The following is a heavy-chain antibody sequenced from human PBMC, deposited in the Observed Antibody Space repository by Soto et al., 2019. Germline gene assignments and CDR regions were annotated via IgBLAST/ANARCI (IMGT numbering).Heavy chain of an antibody. CDR1: GGSISSGGYY. V-gene: IGHV4-31*03. D-gene: IGHD6-19*01. CDR3: AREGSSGFIDY. J-gene: IGHJ4*02. CDR2: IYYSGST. Sequence: QVQLQESGPGLVKPSQTLSLTCTVSGGSISSGGYYWSWIRQHPGKGLEWIGYIYYSGSTYYNPSLKSXXTXSXXTSKNQFSLKLSSVTAADTAVYYCAREGSSGFIDYWGQGTLVTVSS.